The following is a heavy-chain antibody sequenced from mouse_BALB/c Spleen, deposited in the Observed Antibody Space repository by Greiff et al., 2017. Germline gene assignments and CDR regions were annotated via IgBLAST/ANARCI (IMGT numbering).Heavy chain of an antibody. J-gene: IGHJ4*01. V-gene: IGHV5-12-2*01. CDR3: ARTARDYAMDY. D-gene: IGHD3-1*01. CDR1: GFTFSSYT. Sequence: EVHLVESGGGLVQPGGSLKLSCAASGFTFSSYTMSWVRQTPEKRLEWVAYISNGGGSTYYPDTVKGRFTISRDNAKNTLYLQMSSLKSEDTAMYYCARTARDYAMDYWGQGTSVTVSS. CDR2: ISNGGGST.